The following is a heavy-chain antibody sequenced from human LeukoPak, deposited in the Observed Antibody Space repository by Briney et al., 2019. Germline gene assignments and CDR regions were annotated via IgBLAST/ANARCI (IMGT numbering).Heavy chain of an antibody. CDR1: GYTFTTYG. D-gene: IGHD2-8*01. CDR2: SSPNNGNR. CDR3: ARGYYCTHGVCYGGDFDN. J-gene: IGHJ4*02. Sequence: ASVKVSCKTSGYTFTTYGISWVRQAPGQGLEWMGWSSPNNGNRNYAQKFQGRVTMTTDTSTATAYMELRSLRSDDTAVCYCARGYYCTHGVCYGGDFDNWGQGTLVTVSS. V-gene: IGHV1-18*01.